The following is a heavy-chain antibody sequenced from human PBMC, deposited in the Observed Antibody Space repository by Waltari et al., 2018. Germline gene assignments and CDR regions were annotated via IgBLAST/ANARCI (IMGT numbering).Heavy chain of an antibody. CDR3: ARDDNINGASDAFDI. J-gene: IGHJ3*02. CDR2: INESGSKK. V-gene: IGHV3-7*01. D-gene: IGHD2-8*01. Sequence: EVSLVESGGDLAQPGASLRLSCAASGSSLPNHRMNWVRQVPGKGLEWVAVINESGSKKYYVDSVNGRFTISRDNAKNSVDLQMNSLRVEDRAVYYCARDDNINGASDAFDIWGQGTMVTVSS. CDR1: GSSLPNHR.